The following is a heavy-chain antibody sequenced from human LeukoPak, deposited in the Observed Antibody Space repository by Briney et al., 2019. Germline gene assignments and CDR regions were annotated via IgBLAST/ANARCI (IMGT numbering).Heavy chain of an antibody. D-gene: IGHD3-22*01. CDR1: GGSISSSSYY. CDR3: ASVESSDSSGYYYLLYYFDY. J-gene: IGHJ4*02. V-gene: IGHV4-39*01. Sequence: SETLSLTCTASGGSISSSSYYWGWIRQPPGKGLEWIGSIYYSGSTYYNPSLKSRVTISVDTSKNQFSLKLSSVTAADTAVYYCASVESSDSSGYYYLLYYFDYWGQGTLVAVSS. CDR2: IYYSGST.